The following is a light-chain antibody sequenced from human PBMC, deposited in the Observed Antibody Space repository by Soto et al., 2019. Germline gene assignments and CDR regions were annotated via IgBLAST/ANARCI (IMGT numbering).Light chain of an antibody. V-gene: IGKV2-28*01. CDR2: LGS. Sequence: DIVMAQSPLSLPVTSGEPASISCRSSQSLLHSNGYNYLDWYMQKPGQSPQLLIYLGSNRASGVPDRVSGSGSGTDVTLKISRVEAEDGGLYYCMQTLQIPLTFGQGTRLEIK. CDR1: QSLLHSNGYNY. CDR3: MQTLQIPLT. J-gene: IGKJ5*01.